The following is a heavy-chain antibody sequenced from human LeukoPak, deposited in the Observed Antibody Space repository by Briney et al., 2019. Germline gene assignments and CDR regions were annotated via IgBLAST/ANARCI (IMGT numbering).Heavy chain of an antibody. CDR2: INHSGST. J-gene: IGHJ4*02. CDR1: GGSFSGYY. CDR3: AGGSPGVGCYFDY. V-gene: IGHV4-34*01. Sequence: PSETLSLTCAVYGGSFSGYYWSWIRQPPGKGLEWIGEINHSGSTNYNPSLKSRVTISVDTSKNQFSLKLSSVTAADTAVYYCAGGSPGVGCYFDYWGQGTLVTVSS. D-gene: IGHD1-26*01.